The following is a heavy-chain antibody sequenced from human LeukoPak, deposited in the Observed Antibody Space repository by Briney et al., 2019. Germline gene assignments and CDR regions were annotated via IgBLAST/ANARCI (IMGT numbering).Heavy chain of an antibody. Sequence: EGSLRLSCAASGFTFSTYGMSWVRQAPGKGLEWVSGISGSGGSTYYADSVKGRFTISRDNSKNTLYLQMNSLRAEDTAVYYCAKDNGGEQDAFDIWGQGTMVTVSS. CDR3: AKDNGGEQDAFDI. CDR2: ISGSGGST. D-gene: IGHD7-27*01. CDR1: GFTFSTYG. J-gene: IGHJ3*02. V-gene: IGHV3-23*01.